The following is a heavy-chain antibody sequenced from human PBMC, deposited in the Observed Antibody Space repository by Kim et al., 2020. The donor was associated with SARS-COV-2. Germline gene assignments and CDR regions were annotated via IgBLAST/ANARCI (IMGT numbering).Heavy chain of an antibody. V-gene: IGHV4-4*02. CDR2: IYHSGST. Sequence: SETLSLTCAVSGGSISSSNWWSWVRQPPGKGLEWIGEIYHSGSTNYNPSLKSRVTISVDKSKNQFSLKLSSVTAADTAVYYCARLLVSIRNYYCYGMDVWGQGTTVTVSS. CDR3: ARLLVSIRNYYCYGMDV. CDR1: GGSISSSNW. J-gene: IGHJ6*02. D-gene: IGHD2-2*01.